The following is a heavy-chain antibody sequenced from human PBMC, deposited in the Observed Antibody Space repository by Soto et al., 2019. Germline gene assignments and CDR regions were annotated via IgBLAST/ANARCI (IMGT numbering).Heavy chain of an antibody. CDR1: GFSLSTSGVG. Sequence: QITLKESGPTLVKPTQTLTLTCTFSGFSLSTSGVGVGWIRQPPGKALEWLALIYWDDDKRYSPSLRSRLTIPKATPKNQVVLKMTTRDPVDTATYYCAHNKPPDYGGYWGQGTLFTVSS. CDR3: AHNKPPDYGGY. D-gene: IGHD4-17*01. CDR2: IYWDDDK. J-gene: IGHJ4*02. V-gene: IGHV2-5*02.